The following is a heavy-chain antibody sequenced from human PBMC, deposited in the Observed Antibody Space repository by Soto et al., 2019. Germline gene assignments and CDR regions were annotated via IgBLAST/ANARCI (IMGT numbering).Heavy chain of an antibody. CDR1: GGSISRSGSY. Sequence: PSETLSLTCTVSGGSISRSGSYWAWIRQAPGKGLEWIGSIYYGGSTYYNPSLKSRVTISVDTSKNQFSLNLTSVTAADTAVYYCARGSNYDDYFTWFDPWGQGTLVTVSS. J-gene: IGHJ5*02. CDR3: ARGSNYDDYFTWFDP. V-gene: IGHV4-39*07. D-gene: IGHD4-4*01. CDR2: IYYGGST.